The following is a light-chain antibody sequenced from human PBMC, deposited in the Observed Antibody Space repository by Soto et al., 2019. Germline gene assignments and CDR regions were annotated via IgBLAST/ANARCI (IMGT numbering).Light chain of an antibody. Sequence: EIVMTQSPATLSVSPGERTTLSCRASQSLSNHLAWYQQKPGQAPRLLIYFTSTRATGIPARFSGSGSGTDFTLTISSLQSEDFAVYYCPQYNTWPLTFGGGTKVETK. CDR1: QSLSNH. J-gene: IGKJ4*01. CDR2: FTS. CDR3: PQYNTWPLT. V-gene: IGKV3-15*01.